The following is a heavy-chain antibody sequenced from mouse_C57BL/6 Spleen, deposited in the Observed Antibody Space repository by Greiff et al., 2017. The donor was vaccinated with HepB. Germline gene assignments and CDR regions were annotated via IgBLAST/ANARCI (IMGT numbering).Heavy chain of an antibody. D-gene: IGHD2-4*01. CDR3: TSYYDYDVAAMDY. CDR2: IRNKANNHAT. Sequence: EVQLVESGGGLVQPGGSMKLSCAASGFTFSDAWMDWVRQSPEKGLEWVAEIRNKANNHATYYAESVKGRFTISRDDSKSSVYLQMNSLRAEDTGIYYCTSYYDYDVAAMDYWGQGTSVTVSS. J-gene: IGHJ4*01. V-gene: IGHV6-6*01. CDR1: GFTFSDAW.